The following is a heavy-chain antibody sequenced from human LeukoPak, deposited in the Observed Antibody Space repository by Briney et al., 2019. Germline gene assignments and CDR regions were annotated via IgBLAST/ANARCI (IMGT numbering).Heavy chain of an antibody. J-gene: IGHJ4*02. CDR2: IYPGDSDT. V-gene: IGHV5-51*01. Sequence: GESLKISCKGSGYRFATYWIAWLRQLPGGGLEWMGIIYPGDSDTRYSPSFQGQVTISADKSISTAYLQWSSLKASDTAMYYCAISSYYYVPFDYWGQGTLVTVSS. D-gene: IGHD3-10*02. CDR3: AISSYYYVPFDY. CDR1: GYRFATYW.